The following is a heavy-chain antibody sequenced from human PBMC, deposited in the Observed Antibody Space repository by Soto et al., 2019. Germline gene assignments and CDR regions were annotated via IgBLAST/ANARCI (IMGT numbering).Heavy chain of an antibody. D-gene: IGHD3-10*01. J-gene: IGHJ6*02. CDR2: IYYSGST. CDR3: ARQSEYYYATGRAAPLYGMDV. CDR1: GGSISTTSYY. Sequence: QLQLQESGPGLVMPSETLSLTCTVSGGSISTTSYYWGWIRQPPGKGLEWIGNIYYSGSTYYNPSLKSRAPVSVDTTKTQFSLKLSSVTAADTAMYYCARQSEYYYATGRAAPLYGMDVWGQGTTVTVS. V-gene: IGHV4-39*01.